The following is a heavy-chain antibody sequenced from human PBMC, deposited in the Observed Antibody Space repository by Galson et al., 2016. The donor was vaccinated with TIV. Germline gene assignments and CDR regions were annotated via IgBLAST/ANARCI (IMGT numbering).Heavy chain of an antibody. CDR2: FDPKTGET. CDR1: GYSVSELS. J-gene: IGHJ1*01. V-gene: IGHV1-24*01. Sequence: SVKVSCKASGYSVSELSMHWVRQAAGKGLEWMGGFDPKTGETVYAQKFQGRVTMTEDTYTDTAYMELTSLRSEDTAVYYCATDLVYYYDSSGYSWGQGTPVTVSA. CDR3: ATDLVYYYDSSGYS. D-gene: IGHD3-22*01.